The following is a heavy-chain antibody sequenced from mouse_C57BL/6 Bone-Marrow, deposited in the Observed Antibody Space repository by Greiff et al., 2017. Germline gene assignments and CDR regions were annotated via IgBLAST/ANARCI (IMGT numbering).Heavy chain of an antibody. CDR3: ARGIRCSDWYFDV. V-gene: IGHV1-62-3*01. Sequence: QVQLQQPGAELVKPGASVKLSCKASGYTFTSYWMHWVKQRPGRGLEWIGRIDPNSGGTKYNEKFKSKATLTVAKPSSTANMHLSSLTSEDSAVYYCARGIRCSDWYFDVWGTGTTVTVSS. D-gene: IGHD1-3*01. CDR1: GYTFTSYW. CDR2: IDPNSGGT. J-gene: IGHJ1*03.